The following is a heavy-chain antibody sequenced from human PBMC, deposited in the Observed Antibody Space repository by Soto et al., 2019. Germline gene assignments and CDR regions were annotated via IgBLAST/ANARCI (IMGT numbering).Heavy chain of an antibody. CDR1: GFTFSSYS. J-gene: IGHJ4*02. V-gene: IGHV3-48*02. Sequence: GGSLRLSCAASGFTFSSYSMNWVRQAPGKGLEWVSYISSSSSTIYYEDSVKGRFTISRDNAKNSLYLQMNSLRDEDTAVYYCASHQPSEMATIPISESFDYWGQGTLVTVSS. CDR2: ISSSSSTI. D-gene: IGHD5-12*01. CDR3: ASHQPSEMATIPISESFDY.